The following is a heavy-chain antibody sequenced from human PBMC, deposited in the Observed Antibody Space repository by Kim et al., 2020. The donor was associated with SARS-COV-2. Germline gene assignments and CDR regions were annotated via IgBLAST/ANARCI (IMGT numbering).Heavy chain of an antibody. J-gene: IGHJ6*02. CDR1: GFTFSSYG. Sequence: GGSLRLSCAASGFTFSSYGMHWVRQAPGKGLEWVAVISYDGSNKYYADSVKGRFTISRDNSKNTLYLQMNSLRAEDTAVYYCAKESGSGSYYAGTFCYCGMDLWGQGTTVTVSS. CDR3: AKESGSGSYYAGTFCYCGMDL. CDR2: ISYDGSNK. V-gene: IGHV3-30*18. D-gene: IGHD3-10*01.